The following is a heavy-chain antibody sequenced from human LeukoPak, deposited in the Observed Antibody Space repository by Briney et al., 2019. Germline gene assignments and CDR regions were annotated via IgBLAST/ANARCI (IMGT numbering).Heavy chain of an antibody. D-gene: IGHD3-3*01. CDR2: ISGSGGST. CDR1: GGTFSSYA. V-gene: IGHV3-23*01. CDR3: AKSFTIFGVGDFDY. J-gene: IGHJ4*02. Sequence: ASVKVSCKASGGTFSSYAISWVRQAPGKGLEWVSAISGSGGSTYYADSVKGRFTISRDNSKNTLYLQMNSLRAEDTAVYYCAKSFTIFGVGDFDYWGQGTLVTVSS.